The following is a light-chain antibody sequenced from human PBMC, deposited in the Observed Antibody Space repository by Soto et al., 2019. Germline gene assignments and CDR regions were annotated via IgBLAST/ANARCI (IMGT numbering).Light chain of an antibody. CDR1: QSVYNN. J-gene: IGKJ5*01. CDR2: GAS. V-gene: IGKV3-15*01. CDR3: QQYNFWPPIT. Sequence: EIVMTQSPATLSVSPGERATLSCRASQSVYNNLAWYQQKPGQAPRLLIYGASTRATGIPARFSGSGSGTEFTLTICSPQSEDFAVYFCQQYNFWPPITFGQGTRLEIK.